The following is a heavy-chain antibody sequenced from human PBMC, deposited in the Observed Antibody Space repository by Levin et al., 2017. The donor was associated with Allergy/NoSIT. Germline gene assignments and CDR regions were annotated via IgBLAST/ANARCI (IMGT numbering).Heavy chain of an antibody. J-gene: IGHJ3*02. CDR1: GGSMSSSF. Sequence: SETLSLTCNVSGGSMSSSFWSWIRHPAEKGLEWIGRIYSSGSTIYNPSLRSRVTMSIDTSKNQFSLKLSSVTAADTAVYYCARARDGSKNDAFEIWGLGTVVTVSS. CDR2: IYSSGST. D-gene: IGHD5-24*01. V-gene: IGHV4-4*07. CDR3: ARARDGSKNDAFEI.